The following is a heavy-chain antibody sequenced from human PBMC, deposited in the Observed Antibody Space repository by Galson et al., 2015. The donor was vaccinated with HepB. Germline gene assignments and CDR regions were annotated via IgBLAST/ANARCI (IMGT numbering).Heavy chain of an antibody. D-gene: IGHD3-22*01. CDR2: IYSGGST. V-gene: IGHV3-66*01. CDR1: GFTVSSNY. Sequence: SLRLSCAASGFTVSSNYMSWVRQAPGKGLEWVSVIYSGGSTYYADSVKGRFTISRDNSKNTLYLQMNSLRAEDTAVYYCARVRISITMIVVVTDWYFDLWGRGTLVTVSS. J-gene: IGHJ2*01. CDR3: ARVRISITMIVVVTDWYFDL.